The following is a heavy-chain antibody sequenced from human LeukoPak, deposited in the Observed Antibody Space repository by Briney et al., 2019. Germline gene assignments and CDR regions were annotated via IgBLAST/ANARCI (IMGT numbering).Heavy chain of an antibody. CDR2: IHTSGST. V-gene: IGHV4-4*07. CDR3: ARRDYSSGWSFDK. D-gene: IGHD6-19*01. J-gene: IGHJ4*02. CDR1: GGSIRNYH. Sequence: PSETLSLTCTVSGGSIRNYHWTWIRQPAGKGLEWIGQIHTSGSTNYNPPLKSRVTVSIDTPENQVSLTMRSVTAADTAVYYCARRDYSSGWSFDKWGQGTLVTVSS.